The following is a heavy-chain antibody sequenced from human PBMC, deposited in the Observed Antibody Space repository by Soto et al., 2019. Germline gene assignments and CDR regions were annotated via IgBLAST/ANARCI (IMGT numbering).Heavy chain of an antibody. CDR3: ARQRTTVVTQAYFDH. J-gene: IGHJ4*02. CDR1: GGSVISGSYY. Sequence: SETLSLTCTVSGGSVISGSYYWSWIRQHPGRGLEWIGYIYYTGSTDYNPALKSRVTISVDTLKNHFSLKLSSVTATDTAVYYCARQRTTVVTQAYFDHWGQGALVTVSS. D-gene: IGHD2-21*02. V-gene: IGHV4-30-4*08. CDR2: IYYTGST.